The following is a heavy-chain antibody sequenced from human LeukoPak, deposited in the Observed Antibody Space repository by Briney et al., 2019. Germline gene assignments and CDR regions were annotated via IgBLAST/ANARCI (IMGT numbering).Heavy chain of an antibody. J-gene: IGHJ4*02. CDR1: GGSIRSHY. CDR3: ARHSPSYSRIDY. D-gene: IGHD4-11*01. V-gene: IGHV4-59*08. CDR2: IHYSGST. Sequence: PSETLSLTCTVSGGSIRSHYWSWIRQPPGKGLEWIGNIHYSGSTNYNPSLKSRVTISVDTSKNQFSLKLSSVTAADTAVYYCARHSPSYSRIDYWGQGTLVTVSS.